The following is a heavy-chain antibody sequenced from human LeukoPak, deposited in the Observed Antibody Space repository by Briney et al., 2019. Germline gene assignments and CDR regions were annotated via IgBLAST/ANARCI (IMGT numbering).Heavy chain of an antibody. CDR1: GYTFTGYS. CDR2: INPNGGST. CDR3: ARDLESAGELKYYYYMDV. V-gene: IGHV3-23*01. D-gene: IGHD1-26*01. Sequence: PGGSVKLSCTASGYTFTGYSMSWVRQAPGKGLEWVAAINPNGGSTNYAENVQGRVTITRDTSNNTLYMQMNSLTADDTAVYYCARDLESAGELKYYYYMDVWGNGTTVTVSS. J-gene: IGHJ6*03.